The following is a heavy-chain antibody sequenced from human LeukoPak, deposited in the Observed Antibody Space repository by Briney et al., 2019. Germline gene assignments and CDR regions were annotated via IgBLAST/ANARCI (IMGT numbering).Heavy chain of an antibody. CDR1: GGTFSSYA. V-gene: IGHV1-69*05. D-gene: IGHD2-2*01. Sequence: SVKVSCKASGGTFSSYAISWVRQAPGQGLEWMGGIIPIFGTANYAQKFQGRVTITTDEPTSTAYMELSSLRSEDTAVYYCARDWSGGYCSSTSCRDWFDPWGQGTLVTVSS. CDR2: IIPIFGTA. J-gene: IGHJ5*02. CDR3: ARDWSGGYCSSTSCRDWFDP.